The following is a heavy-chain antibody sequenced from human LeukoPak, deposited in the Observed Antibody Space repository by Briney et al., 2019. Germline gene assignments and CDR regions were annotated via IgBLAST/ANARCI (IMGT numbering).Heavy chain of an antibody. CDR1: GFTFSTYW. J-gene: IGHJ4*02. V-gene: IGHV3-74*01. CDR3: ARGRYYLDS. D-gene: IGHD4-17*01. Sequence: PGGSLRLSCAASGFTFSTYWMHWVRQAPGKGLVWVSRFNSDGGSAYYADSVKGRFTISRDNAKNTLYLQMNSLRAEDTAVYYCARGRYYLDSWGQGTLVTVSS. CDR2: FNSDGGSA.